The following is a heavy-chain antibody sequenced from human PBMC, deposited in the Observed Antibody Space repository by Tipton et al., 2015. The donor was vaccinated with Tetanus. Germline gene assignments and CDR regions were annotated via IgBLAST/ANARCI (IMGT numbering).Heavy chain of an antibody. V-gene: IGHV4-31*03. J-gene: IGHJ5*02. CDR2: VYYSGST. CDR3: ARDQGGGRVVRLNWFGP. D-gene: IGHD6-6*01. Sequence: TLSLTCTVSGGSFSLYYWNWIRQFPGKGLEWIGYVYYSGSTFYNPSLKSRVSISVGTSKNQFSLNLTSVTAADTAVYYCARDQGGGRVVRLNWFGPWGHGTLVTVSS. CDR1: GGSFSLYY.